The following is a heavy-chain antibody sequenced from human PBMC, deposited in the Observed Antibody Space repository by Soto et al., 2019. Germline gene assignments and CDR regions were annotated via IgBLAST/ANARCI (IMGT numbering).Heavy chain of an antibody. CDR3: ARGPDYYDSSGYYLDY. CDR2: IYYSGTT. V-gene: IGHV4-31*03. CDR1: GGSISSGGYY. Sequence: SETLSLTCTVSGGSISSGGYYWSWIRQHPGKGLEWIGYIYYSGTTYYNPSLKSRVTISVDSSKNQFSLKLSSVTAADTAVYYCARGPDYYDSSGYYLDYWGQGTLVTVSS. J-gene: IGHJ4*02. D-gene: IGHD3-22*01.